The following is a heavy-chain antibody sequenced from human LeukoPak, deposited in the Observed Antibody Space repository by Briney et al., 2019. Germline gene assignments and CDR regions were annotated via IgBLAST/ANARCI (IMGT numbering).Heavy chain of an antibody. Sequence: SETLSLTCTVSGGSISSSSYYWGWIRQPPGKGLEWIGSIYYSGSTYYNPSLKSRVTISVDTSKNQFSLKLSSVTAADTAVYYCARDPGYCSSTSCYYGIWGQGTMVTVSS. J-gene: IGHJ3*02. D-gene: IGHD2-2*01. CDR2: IYYSGST. V-gene: IGHV4-39*02. CDR1: GGSISSSSYY. CDR3: ARDPGYCSSTSCYYGI.